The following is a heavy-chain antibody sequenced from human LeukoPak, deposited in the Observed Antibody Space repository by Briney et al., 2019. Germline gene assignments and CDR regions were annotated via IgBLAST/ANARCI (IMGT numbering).Heavy chain of an antibody. Sequence: PGGSLRLSCAASGFTFSSYWMNWFRQAPGKGLEWVANIKQDGSEKYYGDSVKGRFTISRDNAKNLLYLQMNSLGVDDTAVYYCAKAGVPAASDYWGQGTLLTVSS. D-gene: IGHD2-2*01. V-gene: IGHV3-7*01. CDR3: AKAGVPAASDY. J-gene: IGHJ4*02. CDR2: IKQDGSEK. CDR1: GFTFSSYW.